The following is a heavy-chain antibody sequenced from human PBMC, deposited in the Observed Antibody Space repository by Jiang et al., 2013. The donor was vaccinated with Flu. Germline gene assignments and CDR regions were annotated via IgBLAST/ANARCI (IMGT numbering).Heavy chain of an antibody. CDR3: ARLGGSPPETLHSYMDV. CDR2: LRHGTT. V-gene: IGHV4-38-2*01. CDR1: GYSISSGYW. D-gene: IGHD5-24*01. Sequence: GPGLVKSSETMSLTCAVSGYSISSGYWWGWIRQPPGRGLEWIGSLRHGTTYYNPSLQSRVTISEDTSKNHLSLKLTSLTAADTALYYCARLGGSPPETLHSYMDVWGKGTTVIVSS. J-gene: IGHJ6*03.